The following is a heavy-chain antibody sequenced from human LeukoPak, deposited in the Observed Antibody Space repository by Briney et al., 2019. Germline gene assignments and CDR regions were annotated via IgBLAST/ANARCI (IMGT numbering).Heavy chain of an antibody. CDR2: ISAYNGNT. CDR1: GYTFTSYG. Sequence: GASVKVSCKASGYTFTSYGFSWVRQAPGQGLEWMGWISAYNGNTNYAQKLQGRVTMTTDTSTSTAYIELRSLRSDDTAVYYCARDGKRMVRGVITPLDYWGQGTLVTVSS. J-gene: IGHJ4*02. D-gene: IGHD3-10*01. V-gene: IGHV1-18*01. CDR3: ARDGKRMVRGVITPLDY.